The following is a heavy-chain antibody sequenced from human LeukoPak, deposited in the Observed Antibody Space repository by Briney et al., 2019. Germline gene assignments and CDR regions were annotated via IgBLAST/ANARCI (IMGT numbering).Heavy chain of an antibody. J-gene: IGHJ6*02. CDR1: VGSISSGNW. V-gene: IGHV4-4*02. CDR2: NYHNGTA. D-gene: IGHD2-2*02. CDR3: ATAPILRGEGGEHFKYGMDV. Sequence: KSSETLSLTCAVSVGSISSGNWWSWVRQSPGKGLEWIGENYHNGTANYNPSLKSRVTISADRFTNHFSLKLTSVTAADTAVYYCATAPILRGEGGEHFKYGMDVWGQGTTVSVSS.